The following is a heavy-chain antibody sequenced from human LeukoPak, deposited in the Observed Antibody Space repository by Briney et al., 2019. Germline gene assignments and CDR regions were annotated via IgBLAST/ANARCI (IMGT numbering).Heavy chain of an antibody. CDR1: GFTFSKYA. CDR3: ARERGGQDWDFDL. Sequence: GGSLRLSCAASGFTFSKYAMSWVRQAPGKGLEWVSAISPSDGNTFYADSVKGRFTISRDNSKKMLYLQMNSLRVEDTAVYYCARERGGQDWDFDLWGRGTLVTVSS. V-gene: IGHV3-23*01. D-gene: IGHD3-10*01. CDR2: ISPSDGNT. J-gene: IGHJ2*01.